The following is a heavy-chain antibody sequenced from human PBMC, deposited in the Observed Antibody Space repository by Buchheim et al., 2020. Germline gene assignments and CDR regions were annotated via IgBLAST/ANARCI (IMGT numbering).Heavy chain of an antibody. Sequence: EVQLVESGGGLVQPGGSLRLSCAASGFAFSRENMNWVRQAPGKGLEWLAYIGASGHSVYEDSLRGRFTIFRDNANNLLYLQMSSLRAEDTAVYFCARGSGSSWFAYWGQGTL. CDR1: GFAFSREN. D-gene: IGHD6-13*01. CDR3: ARGSGSSWFAY. CDR2: IGASGHS. J-gene: IGHJ4*02. V-gene: IGHV3-48*01.